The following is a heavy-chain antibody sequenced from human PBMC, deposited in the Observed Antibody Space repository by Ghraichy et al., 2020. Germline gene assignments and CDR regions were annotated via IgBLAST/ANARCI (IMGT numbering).Heavy chain of an antibody. Sequence: SETLSLTCTVSGGSISSSSYYWGWIRQPPGKGLEWIGSIYYSGSTYYNPSLKSRVTISVDTSKNQFSLKLSSVAAADTAMYYCARHAADSSWYSYYFDYWGQGTLVTVSS. D-gene: IGHD6-13*01. CDR1: GGSISSSSYY. J-gene: IGHJ4*02. CDR2: IYYSGST. V-gene: IGHV4-39*01. CDR3: ARHAADSSWYSYYFDY.